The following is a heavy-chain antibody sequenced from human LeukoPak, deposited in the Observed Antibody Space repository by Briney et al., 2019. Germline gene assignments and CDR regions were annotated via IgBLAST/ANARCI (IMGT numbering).Heavy chain of an antibody. CDR1: GGSVSSGRYY. CDR3: ARADSSGYYYFDY. J-gene: IGHJ4*02. Sequence: SETLSLTCTVSGGSVSSGRYYWSWIRQPPGKGLEWIGSIYHSGSTYYNPSLKSRVTISVDTSKNQFSLKLSSVTAADTAVYYCARADSSGYYYFDYWGQGTLVTVSS. D-gene: IGHD3-22*01. V-gene: IGHV4-39*07. CDR2: IYHSGST.